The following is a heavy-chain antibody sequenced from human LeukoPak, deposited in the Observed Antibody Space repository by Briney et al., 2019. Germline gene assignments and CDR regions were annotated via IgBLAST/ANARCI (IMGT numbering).Heavy chain of an antibody. J-gene: IGHJ3*02. V-gene: IGHV1-58*01. Sequence: ASVKVSCKASGFTFTSSAVQWVRQARGQRLEWIGWIVVGSGNTNYAQKFQERVTITRDMSTSTAYMELSSLRSEDTAVYYCAARGWPTPQAHAFDIWGQGTMVTVSS. CDR3: AARGWPTPQAHAFDI. D-gene: IGHD2-15*01. CDR2: IVVGSGNT. CDR1: GFTFTSSA.